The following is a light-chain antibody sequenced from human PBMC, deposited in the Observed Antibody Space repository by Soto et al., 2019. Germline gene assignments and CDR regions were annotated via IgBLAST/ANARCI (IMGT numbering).Light chain of an antibody. CDR2: DAS. Sequence: EIVLTQSPATLSLSPGERATLSCRASQSVSIYLAWYQQKPGQAPRLLIYDASNRATGIPARFSGSGSGTDFTLTISSLEPEDFAIYYCQQRSTWPQITFGQGTRLEIK. CDR1: QSVSIY. V-gene: IGKV3-11*01. J-gene: IGKJ5*01. CDR3: QQRSTWPQIT.